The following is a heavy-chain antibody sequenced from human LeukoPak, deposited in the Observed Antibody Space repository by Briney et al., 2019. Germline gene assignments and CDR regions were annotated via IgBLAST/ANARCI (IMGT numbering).Heavy chain of an antibody. V-gene: IGHV1-2*02. Sequence: ASVKVSCKASGYTFTGYYMHWVRQAPGQGLEWMGWINPNSGDTNYAQKFQGRVTMTRDTFINTAYMELSRLRSDDTAMYYCARGDIVVIITPDFDYWGQGTLVTVSS. CDR3: ARGDIVVIITPDFDY. CDR1: GYTFTGYY. CDR2: INPNSGDT. J-gene: IGHJ4*02. D-gene: IGHD3-22*01.